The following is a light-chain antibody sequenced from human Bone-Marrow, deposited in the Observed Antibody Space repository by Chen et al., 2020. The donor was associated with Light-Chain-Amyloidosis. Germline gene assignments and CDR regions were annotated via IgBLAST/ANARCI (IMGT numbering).Light chain of an antibody. CDR1: DLPTKY. CDR2: RDT. CDR3: QSADSSGTYEVI. J-gene: IGLJ2*01. Sequence: SYELTQPPSVSVSPGQTARIPCSGDDLPTKYAYWYQQKPGQAPVLVIHRDTERPSGISERFSGSSPGTTATLTISGVQVEDEADYHCQSADSSGTYEVIFGGGTKLTVL. V-gene: IGLV3-25*03.